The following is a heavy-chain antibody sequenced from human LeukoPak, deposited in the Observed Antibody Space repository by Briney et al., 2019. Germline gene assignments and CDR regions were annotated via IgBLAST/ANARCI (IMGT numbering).Heavy chain of an antibody. CDR1: GYTFTSNY. Sequence: GASVKVSCKAFGYTFTSNYMHWVRQAPGQGPERMGVISPSGGSTTYAQKFQGRVTLTRDMSTSTDYLELSSLRSEDTAVYYCARVRSIAVAGAWGQGTLVTVSS. CDR2: ISPSGGST. V-gene: IGHV1-46*01. CDR3: ARVRSIAVAGA. D-gene: IGHD6-19*01. J-gene: IGHJ4*02.